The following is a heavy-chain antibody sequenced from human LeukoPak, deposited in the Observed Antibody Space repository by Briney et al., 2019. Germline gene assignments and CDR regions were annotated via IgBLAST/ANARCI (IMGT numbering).Heavy chain of an antibody. D-gene: IGHD6-6*01. CDR1: GFTFSSYS. Sequence: GGSLRLSCAASGFTFSSYSMNWVRRAPGKGLEWVSSISSSSSYIYYADSVKGRFTISRDNAKNSLHLQMNSLRAEDTAVYYCARERRSSSSEYFQHWGQGTLVTVSS. V-gene: IGHV3-21*01. CDR3: ARERRSSSSEYFQH. J-gene: IGHJ1*01. CDR2: ISSSSSYI.